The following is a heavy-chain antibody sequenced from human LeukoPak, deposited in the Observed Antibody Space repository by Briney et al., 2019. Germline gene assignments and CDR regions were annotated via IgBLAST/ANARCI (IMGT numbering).Heavy chain of an antibody. CDR2: ISYDGSNK. CDR3: ARGAGIAARRIRQFDY. Sequence: GGSLRLSCAASGFTFSSYAMHWVRQAPGKGLEWVAVISYDGSNKYYADSVKGRFTISRDNSKNTLYLQMNSLRAEDTGVYYCARGAGIAARRIRQFDYWGQGTLVTVSS. J-gene: IGHJ4*02. CDR1: GFTFSSYA. D-gene: IGHD6-6*01. V-gene: IGHV3-30-3*01.